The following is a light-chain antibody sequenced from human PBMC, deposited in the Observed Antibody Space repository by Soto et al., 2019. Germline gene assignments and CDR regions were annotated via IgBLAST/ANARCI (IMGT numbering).Light chain of an antibody. J-gene: IGKJ1*01. CDR3: QHYNSYSEA. CDR2: GAS. CDR1: ETVTSDY. V-gene: IGKV3-20*01. Sequence: ENVLTQSPATLSLSPGERATLSCRASETVTSDYLAWYQQKPGQAPRLLFYGASRRAAGIPDRFSGSGSGTDFTLIISRLEPEDFATYYCQHYNSYSEAFGQGSKVDIK.